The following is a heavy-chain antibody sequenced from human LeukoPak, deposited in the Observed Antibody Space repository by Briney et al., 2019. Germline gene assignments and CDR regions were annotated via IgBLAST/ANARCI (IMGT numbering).Heavy chain of an antibody. Sequence: GGSLRLSCAASGFAFSSSSMNWVRQAPGKGLEWVSAITLGSSYKYYADSLKGRFTVSRDNAKNSLYLQMNSLRVEDTAVYYCVTSGYDSSGYYVDSWGQGSLVTVSS. J-gene: IGHJ4*02. D-gene: IGHD3-22*01. V-gene: IGHV3-21*01. CDR3: VTSGYDSSGYYVDS. CDR2: ITLGSSYK. CDR1: GFAFSSSS.